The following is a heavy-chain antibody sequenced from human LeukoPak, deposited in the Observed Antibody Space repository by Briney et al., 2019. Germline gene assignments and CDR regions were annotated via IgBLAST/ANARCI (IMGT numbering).Heavy chain of an antibody. CDR3: AKDGECSSTSCYINWFDP. D-gene: IGHD2-2*01. V-gene: IGHV3-23*01. CDR1: GFTFSDYY. Sequence: GGSLRLSCAASGFTFSDYYMSWIRQAPGKGLEWVSAISGSGGSTYYADSVKGRFTISRDNSKNTLYLQMNSLRAEDTAVYYCAKDGECSSTSCYINWFDPWGQGTLVTVSS. CDR2: ISGSGGST. J-gene: IGHJ5*02.